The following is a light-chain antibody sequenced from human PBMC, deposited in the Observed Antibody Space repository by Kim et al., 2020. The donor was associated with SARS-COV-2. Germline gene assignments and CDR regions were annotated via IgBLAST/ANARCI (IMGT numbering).Light chain of an antibody. CDR1: QSVSSY. V-gene: IGKV3-11*01. CDR2: HAS. Sequence: LSPGERATLSCRASQSVSSYLAWYQQQPGQAPRLLIYHASNRATGIPARFSGSGSGTDFTLTISSLEPEVFAVYYCQQRSNWPPYTFGQGTKLEI. J-gene: IGKJ2*01. CDR3: QQRSNWPPYT.